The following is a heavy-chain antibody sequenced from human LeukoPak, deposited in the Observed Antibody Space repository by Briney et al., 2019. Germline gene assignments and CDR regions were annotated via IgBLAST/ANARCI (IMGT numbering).Heavy chain of an antibody. V-gene: IGHV4-4*07. CDR3: ARDRPDGYSHGHYYYNMDV. CDR2: MYSNGNT. D-gene: IGHD5-18*01. CDR1: GGSISNFY. Sequence: PSETLSLTCTVSGGSISNFYWSLLRQPAGKGLEWIGRMYSNGNTNKNPSLQSRVTMSLDTSTNQFSLKLTSVTAADTAVYYCARDRPDGYSHGHYYYNMDVWGKGTTVTVS. J-gene: IGHJ6*03.